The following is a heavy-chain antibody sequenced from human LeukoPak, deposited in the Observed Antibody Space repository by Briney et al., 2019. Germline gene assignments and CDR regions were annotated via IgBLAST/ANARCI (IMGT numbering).Heavy chain of an antibody. CDR1: GGSISSSSYY. V-gene: IGHV4-39*07. CDR2: IYYSGST. D-gene: IGHD3-10*01. J-gene: IGHJ6*02. CDR3: ARVGLTGRYGMDV. Sequence: PSETLSLTCTVSGGSISSSSYYWGWIRQPPGKGLEWIGSIYYSGSTYYNPSLKSRVTISVDTSKNQFSLKLSSVTAADTAVYYCARVGLTGRYGMDVWGQGTTVTVSS.